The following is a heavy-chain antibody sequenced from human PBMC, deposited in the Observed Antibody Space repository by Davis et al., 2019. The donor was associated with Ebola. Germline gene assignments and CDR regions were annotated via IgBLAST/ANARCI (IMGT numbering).Heavy chain of an antibody. J-gene: IGHJ4*02. V-gene: IGHV1-2*02. CDR2: INPNSGGT. D-gene: IGHD3-22*01. Sequence: ASVKVSCKASGYTFTGYYMHWVRQAPGQGLEWMGWINPNSGGTNYAQKFQGRVTMTRDTSISTAYMELSRLRSDDTAVYYCARDAHRHYYDSSGYSLCFDYWGQGTLVTVSS. CDR3: ARDAHRHYYDSSGYSLCFDY. CDR1: GYTFTGYY.